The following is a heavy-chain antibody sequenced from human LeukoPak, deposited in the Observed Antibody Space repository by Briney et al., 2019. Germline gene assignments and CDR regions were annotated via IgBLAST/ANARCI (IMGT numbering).Heavy chain of an antibody. V-gene: IGHV1-69*05. J-gene: IGHJ4*02. CDR2: IIPIFGTA. CDR1: GGTVSSYA. D-gene: IGHD3-22*01. CDR3: AREVGDSSGYYYHYFDY. Sequence: SVKVSCKASGGTVSSYAISWVRQAPGQGLEWMGGIIPIFGTANYAQKFQGRVTITTDESTSTAYMELSSLRSEDTAVYYCAREVGDSSGYYYHYFDYWGQGTLVTVSS.